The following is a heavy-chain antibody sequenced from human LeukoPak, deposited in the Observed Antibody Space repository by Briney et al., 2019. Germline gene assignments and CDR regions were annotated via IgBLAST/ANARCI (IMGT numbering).Heavy chain of an antibody. CDR2: ISAYNGNT. Sequence: GASVKVSCKASGGTFSSHTISWVRQAPGQGLEWMGWISAYNGNTNYAQKLQGRVTMTTDTSTSTAYMELRSLRSDDTAVYYCARISAAAEDYWGQGTLVTVSS. D-gene: IGHD6-13*01. J-gene: IGHJ4*02. V-gene: IGHV1-18*04. CDR3: ARISAAAEDY. CDR1: GGTFSSHT.